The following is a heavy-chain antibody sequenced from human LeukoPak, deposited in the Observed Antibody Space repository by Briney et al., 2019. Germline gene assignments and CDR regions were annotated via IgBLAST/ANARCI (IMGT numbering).Heavy chain of an antibody. D-gene: IGHD6-19*01. CDR2: ISAYNGNT. J-gene: IGHJ4*02. CDR3: ARDQAEERTAVDPVDY. CDR1: GYTFTSYG. Sequence: ASVKVSCKASGYTFTSYGISWVRQAPEQGLEWMGWISAYNGNTNYAQKLQGRVTMTTDTSTSTAYMELRSLRSDDTAVYYCARDQAEERTAVDPVDYWGQGTLVTVSS. V-gene: IGHV1-18*01.